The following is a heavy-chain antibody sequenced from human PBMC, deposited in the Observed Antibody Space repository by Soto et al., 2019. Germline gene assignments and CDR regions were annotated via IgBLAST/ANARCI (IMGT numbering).Heavy chain of an antibody. CDR1: GGSISSGDYY. CDR2: IYYSGST. CDR3: ARDRGSGTSSYYYYGMDV. Sequence: QVQLQESGPGLVKPSQTLSLTCTVSGGSISSGDYYWSWIRQPPGKVLEWIGYIYYSGSTYYNPSLKSRVTISVDTSKHQFFLKLGSVTAADTAVYYCARDRGSGTSSYYYYGMDVCGQGATVTDS. D-gene: IGHD3-10*01. V-gene: IGHV4-30-4*01. J-gene: IGHJ6*02.